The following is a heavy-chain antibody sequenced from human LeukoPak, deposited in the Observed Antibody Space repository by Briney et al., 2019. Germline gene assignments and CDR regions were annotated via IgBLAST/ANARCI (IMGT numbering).Heavy chain of an antibody. CDR3: ASPYLTNGYYGSGSPPGAFYTTMDV. CDR1: GGTFSSYA. J-gene: IGHJ6*02. D-gene: IGHD3-10*01. CDR2: IIPILGIA. V-gene: IGHV1-69*04. Sequence: GASVKVSCKASGGTFSSYAISWVRQAPRQGLEWMGRIIPILGIANYAQKFQGRVTITADKSTSTAYMELSSLRSEDTAVYYCASPYLTNGYYGSGSPPGAFYTTMDVWGQGTTVTVSS.